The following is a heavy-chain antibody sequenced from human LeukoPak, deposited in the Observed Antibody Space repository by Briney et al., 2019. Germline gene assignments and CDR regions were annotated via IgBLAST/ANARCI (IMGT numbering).Heavy chain of an antibody. CDR3: ARSIPTFGTAVAGYHFFDF. CDR2: IYYSGST. V-gene: IGHV4-59*08. Sequence: SETLSLTCTVSGGSISSYYWSWIRQPPGKGLEWIGYIYYSGSTNYNPSLKSRVTISVDTSNNQFSLRLISVTAADTAMYYCARSIPTFGTAVAGYHFFDFWGQGTLVTVSS. CDR1: GGSISSYY. J-gene: IGHJ4*02. D-gene: IGHD6-19*01.